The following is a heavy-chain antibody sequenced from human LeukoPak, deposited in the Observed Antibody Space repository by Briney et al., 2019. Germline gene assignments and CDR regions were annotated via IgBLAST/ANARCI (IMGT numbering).Heavy chain of an antibody. CDR2: ISGSGDST. Sequence: TGGSLRLSCAASGFTFSSFVISWVRQAPGMGPEWVSAISGSGDSTYYADSVKGRFTISRDNSKNTLHLQMNSLRAEDTAVYYCAKCLDAFDIWGQGTMVTVSS. J-gene: IGHJ3*02. CDR3: AKCLDAFDI. V-gene: IGHV3-23*01. CDR1: GFTFSSFV.